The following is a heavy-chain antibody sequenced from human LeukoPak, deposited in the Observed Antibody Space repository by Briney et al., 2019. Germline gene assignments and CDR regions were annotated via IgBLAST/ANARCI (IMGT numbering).Heavy chain of an antibody. CDR2: IIPIFGTA. CDR3: ARELPPDLYDSSGYYYFGD. J-gene: IGHJ4*02. Sequence: SVKVSCKASGGTFSSYAISWVRQAPGQGLEWMGGIIPIFGTANYAQKFQGRVTITADKSTSTAYMELSGLRSEDTAVYYCARELPPDLYDSSGYYYFGDWGQGTLVTVSS. D-gene: IGHD3-22*01. V-gene: IGHV1-69*06. CDR1: GGTFSSYA.